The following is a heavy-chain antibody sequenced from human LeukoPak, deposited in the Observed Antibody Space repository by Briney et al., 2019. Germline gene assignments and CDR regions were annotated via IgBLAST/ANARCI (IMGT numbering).Heavy chain of an antibody. CDR1: GGSISSSNW. CDR3: ARYYDILSALGY. V-gene: IGHV4-4*02. D-gene: IGHD3-9*01. CDR2: IYHSGST. Sequence: PSETLSLTCAVSGGSISSSNWWSWVRQPPGKGLEWIGEIYHSGSTNYNPSLKSRVTISVDESKNQFSLKLSSVTAADTAVYYCARYYDILSALGYWGQGTLVTVSS. J-gene: IGHJ4*02.